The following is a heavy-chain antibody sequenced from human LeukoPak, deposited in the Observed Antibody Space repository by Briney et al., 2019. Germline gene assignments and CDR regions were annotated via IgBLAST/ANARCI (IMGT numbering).Heavy chain of an antibody. V-gene: IGHV1-18*01. CDR3: AKEAEVWGSFRYYNH. Sequence: ASVTISCKASDYTFISYSISWVRQAPGQGLGWMGWISPYNDNTDYAEKFRGRVTMTTDTATTTIYMELTSLRSDDTAVYYCAKEAEVWGSFRYYNHWGQGTLVTVSS. J-gene: IGHJ5*02. CDR1: DYTFISYS. CDR2: ISPYNDNT. D-gene: IGHD3-16*02.